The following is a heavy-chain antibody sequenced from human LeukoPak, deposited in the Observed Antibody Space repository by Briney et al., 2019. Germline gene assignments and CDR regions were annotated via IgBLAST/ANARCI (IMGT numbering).Heavy chain of an antibody. CDR2: MYSDGTI. V-gene: IGHV3-53*01. J-gene: IGHJ4*02. CDR3: ARWYCNSLNCYYDY. D-gene: IGHD2/OR15-2a*01. CDR1: GVTVGSNY. Sequence: GGSLRLSCVAAGVTVGSNYMSWVRQVPGRGLEWVSMMYSDGTIHYLDSVKGRFTISRDNSKNTLYLQMNSLRVEDTAVYYCARWYCNSLNCYYDYWGQGTLVTVSS.